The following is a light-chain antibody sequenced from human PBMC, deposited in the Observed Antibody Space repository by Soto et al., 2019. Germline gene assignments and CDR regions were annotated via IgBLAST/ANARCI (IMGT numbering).Light chain of an antibody. CDR1: QTISSW. CDR3: QHYNSYSEA. V-gene: IGKV1-5*03. CDR2: KAS. J-gene: IGKJ1*01. Sequence: DIQMTQSPSTLSGSVGDSVTITCRASQTISSWLAWYQQKPGKAPKLLIYKASTLKSGVPSRFSGSGSGTEFTLTISSLQPDDFGTYYCQHYNSYSEAFGQGTKVELK.